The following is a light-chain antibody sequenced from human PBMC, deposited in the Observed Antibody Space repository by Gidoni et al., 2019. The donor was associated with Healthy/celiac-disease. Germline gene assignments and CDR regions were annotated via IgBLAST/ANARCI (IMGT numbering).Light chain of an antibody. CDR2: LGS. CDR1: QGLLHSNGYNY. J-gene: IGKJ4*01. CDR3: MQALQTRLT. Sequence: DIVMTQSPLSLPVTPGEPASISCRSSQGLLHSNGYNYLDWYLQKPGQSPQLLIYLGSNRASGVPDRFSGSGSGTDFTLKISRVEAEDVGVYYCMQALQTRLTFGGGTKVEIK. V-gene: IGKV2-28*01.